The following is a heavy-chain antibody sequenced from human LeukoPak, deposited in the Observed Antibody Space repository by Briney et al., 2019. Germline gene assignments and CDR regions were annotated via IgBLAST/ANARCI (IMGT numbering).Heavy chain of an antibody. V-gene: IGHV3-30*04. D-gene: IGHD2-15*01. J-gene: IGHJ6*02. CDR2: ISYDGSNK. CDR3: ARGSDIVVVVAAATAYGMDV. Sequence: PGRSLRLSCEASGFTFSSYAMHWVRQAPGKGLEWVAVISYDGSNKYYADSVKGRFTISRDNSKNTLYLQMNSLRAEDTAVYYCARGSDIVVVVAAATAYGMDVWGQGTTVTVSS. CDR1: GFTFSSYA.